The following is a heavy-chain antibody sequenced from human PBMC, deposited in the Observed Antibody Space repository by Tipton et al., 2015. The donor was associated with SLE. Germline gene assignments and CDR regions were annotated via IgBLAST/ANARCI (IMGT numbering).Heavy chain of an antibody. V-gene: IGHV4-34*01. J-gene: IGHJ4*02. CDR3: ARTQYTFGGVTAPCDY. D-gene: IGHD3-16*01. CDR1: GGSFSGYY. CDR2: INHSGST. Sequence: TLSLTYAVYGGSFSGYYWRWIRQPPGKGLEWIGEINHSGSTNYNPSLKSRVTISVDTSKNQFSLKLSSVTAADTAVYYCARTQYTFGGVTAPCDYWGQGTLVTVSS.